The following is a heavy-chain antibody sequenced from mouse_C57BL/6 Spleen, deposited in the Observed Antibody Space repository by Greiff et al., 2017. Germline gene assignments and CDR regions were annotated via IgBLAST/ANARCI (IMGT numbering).Heavy chain of an antibody. CDR3: ARDYYYGSSFFDY. J-gene: IGHJ2*01. V-gene: IGHV5-17*01. CDR2: ISSGSSTI. CDR1: GFTFSDYG. D-gene: IGHD1-1*01. Sequence: DVQLVESGGGLVKPGGSLKLSCAASGFTFSDYGMHWVRQAPEKGLEWVAYISSGSSTIYYADTVKGRFTISRDNAKNTLFLQMTSLRSEDTAMYYCARDYYYGSSFFDYWGQGTTLTVSS.